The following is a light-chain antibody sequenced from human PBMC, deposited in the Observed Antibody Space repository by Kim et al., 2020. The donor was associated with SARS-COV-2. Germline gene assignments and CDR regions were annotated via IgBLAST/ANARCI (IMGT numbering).Light chain of an antibody. CDR1: SSDVGGYND. CDR3: CSYAGSYSWV. J-gene: IGLJ3*02. V-gene: IGLV2-11*03. CDR2: DVS. Sequence: GKSVTISSAGTSSDVGGYNDVSWYQQHPGKVPKLLIVDVSRRPAGIPDRFAGSKSGNTASLTISGLQAEDETDYYCCSYAGSYSWVFGGGTQLTVL.